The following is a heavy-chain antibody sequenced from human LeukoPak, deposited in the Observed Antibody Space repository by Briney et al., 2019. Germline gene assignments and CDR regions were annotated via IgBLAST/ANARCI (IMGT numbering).Heavy chain of an antibody. D-gene: IGHD6-19*01. J-gene: IGHJ4*02. CDR2: IIPILGIA. Sequence: ASVKVSCKASGGTFSSYAISWVRQAPGQGLEWMGRIIPILGIANYAQKFQGRVTITADKSTSTAYMELSSLRSEDTAVYYCARVRGSVAGMVFDYWGQGTLVTVSS. V-gene: IGHV1-69*04. CDR3: ARVRGSVAGMVFDY. CDR1: GGTFSSYA.